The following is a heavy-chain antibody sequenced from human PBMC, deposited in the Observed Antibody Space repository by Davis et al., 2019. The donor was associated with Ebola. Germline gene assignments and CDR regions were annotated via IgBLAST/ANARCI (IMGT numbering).Heavy chain of an antibody. Sequence: SETLSLTCAVYGGSFSGYYWSWIRQPPGKGLEWIGEINHSGSTNYNPSLKSRVTISVDTSKNQFSLKLSSVTAADTAMYYCARGITGAFDIWGLGTMVTVSS. CDR1: GGSFSGYY. CDR2: INHSGST. CDR3: ARGITGAFDI. J-gene: IGHJ3*02. D-gene: IGHD3-16*01. V-gene: IGHV4-34*01.